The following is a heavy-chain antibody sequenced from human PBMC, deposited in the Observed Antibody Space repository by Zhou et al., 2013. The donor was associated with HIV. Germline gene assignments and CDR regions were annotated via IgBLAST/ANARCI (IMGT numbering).Heavy chain of an antibody. D-gene: IGHD1-1*01. J-gene: IGHJ4*02. V-gene: IGHV4-59*11. Sequence: QVQLQQWGAGLLKPSETLSLTCTVSGGSISSHFWSWIRQPPGKGLEWIGYIYYSGSTTYNPSLRSRVTISVDTSKNQFSLKLRSVTAADTAVYYCARYNNNWQKFDYWGQGTLVTVSS. CDR3: ARYNNNWQKFDY. CDR1: GGSISSHF. CDR2: IYYSGST.